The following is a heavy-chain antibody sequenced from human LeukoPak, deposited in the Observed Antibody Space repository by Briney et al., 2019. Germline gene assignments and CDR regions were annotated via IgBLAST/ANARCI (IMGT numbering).Heavy chain of an antibody. CDR2: ISNSGSNT. Sequence: GGSLRLSCVASGFTFSNYAMSWVRQTPGKGLEWVSVISNSGSNTYYADSVKGRFTISRGTAKNSLYLRMNSLRADDTAVYYCAKLGSTAWTAADYWGQGALVTVSS. D-gene: IGHD2-2*01. CDR3: AKLGSTAWTAADY. CDR1: GFTFSNYA. V-gene: IGHV3-23*01. J-gene: IGHJ4*02.